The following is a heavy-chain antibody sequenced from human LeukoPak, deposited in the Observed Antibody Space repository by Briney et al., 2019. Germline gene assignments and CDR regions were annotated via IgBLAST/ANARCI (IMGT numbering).Heavy chain of an antibody. CDR3: AARTTGTTAFDY. V-gene: IGHV1-2*02. Sequence: ASVKVSCKASGYTFTGYYMHWVRQAPGQGLEWMGWINPNSGGTSYAQKFQGRVTMTRDTSISTAYMELSRLRSDDTAVYYCAARTTGTTAFDYWGQGTLVTVSS. D-gene: IGHD1-1*01. CDR2: INPNSGGT. J-gene: IGHJ4*02. CDR1: GYTFTGYY.